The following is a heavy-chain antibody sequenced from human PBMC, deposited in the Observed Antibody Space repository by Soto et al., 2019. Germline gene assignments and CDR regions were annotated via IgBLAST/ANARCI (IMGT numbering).Heavy chain of an antibody. V-gene: IGHV1-69*01. CDR1: GGTFSSYA. CDR2: IIPIFGTA. Sequence: QVQLVQSGAEVKKPGSSVKVSCTASGGTFSSYAISWVRQAPGQGLEWMGGIIPIFGTANYAQKFQGRVTITADESTSTAYMELSSLRSEDTAVYYCARDGYCSGGSCFYFDYWGQGTLVTVSS. CDR3: ARDGYCSGGSCFYFDY. J-gene: IGHJ4*02. D-gene: IGHD2-15*01.